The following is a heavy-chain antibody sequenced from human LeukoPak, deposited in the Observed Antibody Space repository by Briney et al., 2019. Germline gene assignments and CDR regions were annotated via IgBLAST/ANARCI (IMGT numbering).Heavy chain of an antibody. Sequence: PGGSLRLSCAASGFTFSSYSMNWVRQAPGKGLEWVSYISSSNSTIYYADSVKGRFTISRDNAKNSLYLQMNSLGAEDTAVYYCAGTVVTPAWAFDIWGQGTMVTVSS. D-gene: IGHD4-23*01. V-gene: IGHV3-48*01. J-gene: IGHJ3*02. CDR2: ISSSNSTI. CDR3: AGTVVTPAWAFDI. CDR1: GFTFSSYS.